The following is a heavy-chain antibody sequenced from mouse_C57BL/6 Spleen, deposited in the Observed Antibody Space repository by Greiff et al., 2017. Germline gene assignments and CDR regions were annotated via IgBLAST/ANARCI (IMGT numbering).Heavy chain of an antibody. Sequence: QVQLQQPGAELVKPGASVKLSCKASGYTFTSYWMHWVKQRPGQGLEWIGMIHPKSGSTNYNEKFKRKATLTEDKSSSTAYMQLSSLTSEDSAVYYCAPYYGSSYWFAYWGQGTLVTVSA. CDR1: GYTFTSYW. V-gene: IGHV1-64*01. CDR2: IHPKSGST. D-gene: IGHD1-1*01. J-gene: IGHJ3*01. CDR3: APYYGSSYWFAY.